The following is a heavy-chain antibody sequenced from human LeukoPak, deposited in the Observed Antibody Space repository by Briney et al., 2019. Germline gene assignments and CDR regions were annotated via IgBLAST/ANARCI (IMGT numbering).Heavy chain of an antibody. J-gene: IGHJ6*04. V-gene: IGHV4-34*01. D-gene: IGHD3-10*01. CDR1: GGSFSGYY. Sequence: KPSETLSLTCAVYGGSFSGYYWSWIRQPPGKGLEWIGEINHSGSTNYNPSLKSRVTISVDTSKNQFSLKLSSVTAADTAVYYCARLSYYYGSGRRRGREDVWGKGTTVTISS. CDR2: INHSGST. CDR3: ARLSYYYGSGRRRGREDV.